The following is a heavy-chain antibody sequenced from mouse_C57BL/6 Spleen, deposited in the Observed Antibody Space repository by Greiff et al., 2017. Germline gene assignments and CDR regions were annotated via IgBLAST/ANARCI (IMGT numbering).Heavy chain of an antibody. J-gene: IGHJ2*01. CDR1: GYTFTSYW. CDR3: ARGGYDEVYFDY. CDR2: IDPSDSYT. Sequence: VKLQQPGAELVMPGASVKLSCKASGYTFTSYWMHWVKQRPGQGLEWIGEIDPSDSYTNYNQKFKGKSTLTVDKSSSTAYMQLSSLTSEDSAVYYCARGGYDEVYFDYWGQGTTLTVSS. V-gene: IGHV1-69*01. D-gene: IGHD2-2*01.